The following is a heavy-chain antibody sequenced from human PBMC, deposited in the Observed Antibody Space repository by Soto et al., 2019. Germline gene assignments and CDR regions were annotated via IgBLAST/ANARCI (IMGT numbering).Heavy chain of an antibody. J-gene: IGHJ5*02. D-gene: IGHD6-13*01. V-gene: IGHV4-59*01. CDR3: ARDIIAYSSAWFPGFDP. CDR1: GDSLSRNF. Sequence: SETLSLACTVSGDSLSRNFWSWIRQPPGKGLEWIGSIHNSGSTNYNPSLKSRVTISVDTSKNQFSLKLSSVTAADTAVYYCARDIIAYSSAWFPGFDPWGQGTLVTGSS. CDR2: IHNSGST.